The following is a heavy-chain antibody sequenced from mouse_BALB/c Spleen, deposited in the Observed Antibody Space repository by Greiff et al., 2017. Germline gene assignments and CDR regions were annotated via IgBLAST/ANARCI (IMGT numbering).Heavy chain of an antibody. D-gene: IGHD2-1*01. CDR2: IYPGSGST. CDR3: ARWGNGNYGLYAMDY. J-gene: IGHJ4*01. CDR1: GYTFTSYW. Sequence: LQQPGSELVRPGASVKLSCKASGYTFTSYWMHWVKQRHGQGLEWIGNIYPGSGSTNYDEKFKSKGTLTVDTSSSTAYMHLSSLTSEDSAVYYCARWGNGNYGLYAMDYWGQGTSVTVSS. V-gene: IGHV1S22*01.